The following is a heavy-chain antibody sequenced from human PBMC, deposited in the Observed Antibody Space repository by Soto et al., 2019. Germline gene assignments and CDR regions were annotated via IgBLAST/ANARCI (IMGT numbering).Heavy chain of an antibody. CDR3: ARGQRALITYRPFDP. V-gene: IGHV3-23*01. Sequence: EVQLLESGGDLVQPGGSLRLSCAASGFTLSSYAMSWVRQAPGKGLEWVSTFSGTGGYTYYADSVKGRFTISRDDSKNTLFLHMNSLRAADTAVYYCARGQRALITYRPFDPWGQGTLVTVSS. J-gene: IGHJ5*02. CDR2: FSGTGGYT. D-gene: IGHD1-26*01. CDR1: GFTLSSYA.